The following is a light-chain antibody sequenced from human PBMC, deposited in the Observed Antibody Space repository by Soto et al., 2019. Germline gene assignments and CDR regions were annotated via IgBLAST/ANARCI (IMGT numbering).Light chain of an antibody. CDR1: QSVGSTH. Sequence: NVLTQSPGTLSLSPGERATLSCRTSQSVGSTHLAWYQQKPGQAPRLLILGVSSRAAGIPDRFSGSGSGTDFTLTISRLEPEDFAVYYCQQYVSSPLYTFGQGTKLEIK. V-gene: IGKV3-20*01. J-gene: IGKJ2*01. CDR3: QQYVSSPLYT. CDR2: GVS.